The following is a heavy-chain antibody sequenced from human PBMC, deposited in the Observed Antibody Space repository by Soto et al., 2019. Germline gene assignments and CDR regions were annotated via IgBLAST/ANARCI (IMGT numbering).Heavy chain of an antibody. D-gene: IGHD3-3*01. CDR2: ISSSASDI. J-gene: IGHJ4*02. CDR3: ARGRDFWSGFRYYDF. Sequence: EVQLVESGVGLVEPGGSLRLSCVGSGFTFNTYSMNWVRQAPGKGLEWVSSISSSASDITYSDSVKGRFTISRDNAKNSLFLQMSSLRADDRATYYCARGRDFWSGFRYYDFWGQGILVTVSS. CDR1: GFTFNTYS. V-gene: IGHV3-21*03.